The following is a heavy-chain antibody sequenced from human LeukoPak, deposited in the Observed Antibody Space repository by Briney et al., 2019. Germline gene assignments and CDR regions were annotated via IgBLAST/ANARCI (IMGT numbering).Heavy chain of an antibody. CDR3: ARAPQNYYMDV. Sequence: SETLSLTCTVSGGSISGHYWSWIRQPPGKGLEWIGHIYYSGSTNYNPSLRSRVTISIGTSKTQFSLNLSSVTAADPAVYYCARAPQNYYMDVCGKGTTVTVSS. V-gene: IGHV4-59*11. CDR1: GGSISGHY. J-gene: IGHJ6*03. D-gene: IGHD1-14*01. CDR2: IYYSGST.